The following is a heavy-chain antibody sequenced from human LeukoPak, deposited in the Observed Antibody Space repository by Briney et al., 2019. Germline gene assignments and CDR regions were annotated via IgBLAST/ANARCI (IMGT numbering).Heavy chain of an antibody. J-gene: IGHJ4*02. CDR3: AILHCGGDCYSDY. D-gene: IGHD2-21*02. V-gene: IGHV3-9*01. CDR2: ISWNSGSI. CDR1: GFTFDDYA. Sequence: GGSLRLSCAASGFTFDDYAMHWVRQAPGKGLEWVSGISWNSGSIGYADSVKGRFTISRDNAKNSLYLQMNSLRAEDTALYYCAILHCGGDCYSDYWGQGTLVTVSS.